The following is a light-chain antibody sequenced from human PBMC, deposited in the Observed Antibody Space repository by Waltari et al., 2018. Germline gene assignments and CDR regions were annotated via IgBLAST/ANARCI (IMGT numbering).Light chain of an antibody. CDR1: SSDVGGFNY. CDR3: SSYTSRSTWV. V-gene: IGLV2-14*03. Sequence: QSALTQPASVSGSPGQSITIPCTGTSSDVGGFNYVSWSQQHPGKAPKLIIYDVSNRPAGVSLRFAGSKSGNTASLTISGLQAEDEADYYCSSYTSRSTWVFGGGTKLTVL. CDR2: DVS. J-gene: IGLJ2*01.